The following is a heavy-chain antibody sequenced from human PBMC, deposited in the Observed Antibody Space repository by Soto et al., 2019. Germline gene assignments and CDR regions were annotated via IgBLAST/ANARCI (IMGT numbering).Heavy chain of an antibody. CDR3: ALRSRTFCWYPDAIDI. CDR2: IFWNNDK. D-gene: IGHD6-13*01. V-gene: IGHV2-5*01. CDR1: GFSLTTTGVG. Sequence: QITLKESGPTLVKPTQTLTLTWIFSGFSLTTTGVGVGWIRQPPGKAPEWLALIFWNNDKRYNPSLKNRLTVNRDTSENRVLLTMTNLDPLDTATYYCALRSRTFCWYPDAIDIWGQGTLVTVSS. J-gene: IGHJ3*02.